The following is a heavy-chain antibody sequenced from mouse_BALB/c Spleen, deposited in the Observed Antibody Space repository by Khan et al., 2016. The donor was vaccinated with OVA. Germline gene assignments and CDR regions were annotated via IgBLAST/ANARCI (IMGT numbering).Heavy chain of an antibody. CDR1: GYTFTSYW. V-gene: IGHV1S81*02. Sequence: QVQLQQSGAELVKAGASVKMSCKASGYTFTSYWMHWVKQRLGQGLEWFAETNPTNGRTYYNEKFTSKANLTVDTSSSTAYMLLRGPTFEESAVYYDAIIKKLVATYFDYWGQGTTLTVSS. J-gene: IGHJ2*01. CDR2: TNPTNGRT. CDR3: AIIKKLVATYFDY. D-gene: IGHD1-1*01.